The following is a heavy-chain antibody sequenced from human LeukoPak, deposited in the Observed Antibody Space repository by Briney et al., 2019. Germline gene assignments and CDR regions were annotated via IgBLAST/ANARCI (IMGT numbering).Heavy chain of an antibody. CDR1: GGTFSSYA. D-gene: IGHD6-19*01. CDR2: IIPIFGTA. Sequence: SVKVSCKASGGTFSSYAISWVRQAPGQGLEWMGGIIPIFGTANYAQKFQGRVTITADKSTSTAYMELRSLRSDDTAVYYCARLEVGAVAGTEFDYWGQGTLVTVSS. V-gene: IGHV1-69*06. CDR3: ARLEVGAVAGTEFDY. J-gene: IGHJ4*02.